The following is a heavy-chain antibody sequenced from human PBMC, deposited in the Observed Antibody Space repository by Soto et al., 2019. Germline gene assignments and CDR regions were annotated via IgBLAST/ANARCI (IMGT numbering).Heavy chain of an antibody. CDR3: ARVGVWAARY. CDR2: ISAGSGDT. Sequence: QVQLVQSAAEVKKPGASVKVSCKASGYTFTTYALQWVRQAPGQGLEWLGWISAGSGDTRYSQNFQGRVTITRDTSASTAYMERSSLRSEDTAVYYCARVGVWAARYWGQGTLVTVSS. CDR1: GYTFTTYA. V-gene: IGHV1-3*01. J-gene: IGHJ4*02. D-gene: IGHD3-16*01.